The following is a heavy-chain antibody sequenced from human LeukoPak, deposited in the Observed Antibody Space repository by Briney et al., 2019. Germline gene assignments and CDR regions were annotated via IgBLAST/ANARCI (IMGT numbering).Heavy chain of an antibody. CDR3: AKEVGYDSSGYYTDY. CDR1: GFAFSSYA. V-gene: IGHV3-23*01. Sequence: GGSLRLSCAASGFAFSSYAMSWVRQAPGKGLEWVSAISGSGGSTYYADSVKGRFTISRDNSKNTLYLQMNSLRAEDTAVYYCAKEVGYDSSGYYTDYWGQGTLVTVSS. J-gene: IGHJ4*02. CDR2: ISGSGGST. D-gene: IGHD3-22*01.